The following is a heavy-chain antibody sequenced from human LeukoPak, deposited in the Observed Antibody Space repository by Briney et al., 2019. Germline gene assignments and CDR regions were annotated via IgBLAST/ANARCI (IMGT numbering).Heavy chain of an antibody. CDR3: AKDGPGYSSGWYGGDFDY. J-gene: IGHJ4*02. CDR2: ISGSGGST. Sequence: PGGSLRLSCAASGFTFSSYAMSWVRQAPGKGLEWVSAISGSGGSTYYADSVKGRFTISRDNSKNTLYLQMNSLRAEDTAVYYCAKDGPGYSSGWYGGDFDYWGQGTLVTVSS. D-gene: IGHD6-19*01. V-gene: IGHV3-23*01. CDR1: GFTFSSYA.